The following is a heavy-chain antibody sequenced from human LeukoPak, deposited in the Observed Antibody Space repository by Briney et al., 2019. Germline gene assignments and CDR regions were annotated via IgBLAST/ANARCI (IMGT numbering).Heavy chain of an antibody. J-gene: IGHJ5*02. Sequence: PGGSLRLSCAASGFTFNSFAFTWVHQAPGRGLEWVSAINVRGDGTYYADSVRGRFTISRDNSKNTLYLQMNSLRAEDTALYYCAKDYRYGSAWGPGTLVVVSS. CDR2: INVRGDGT. D-gene: IGHD6-19*01. CDR1: GFTFNSFA. CDR3: AKDYRYGSA. V-gene: IGHV3-23*01.